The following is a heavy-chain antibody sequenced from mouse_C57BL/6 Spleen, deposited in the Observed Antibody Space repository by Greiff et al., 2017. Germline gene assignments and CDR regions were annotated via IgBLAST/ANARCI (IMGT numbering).Heavy chain of an antibody. D-gene: IGHD1-1*01. CDR1: GYTFTSYW. CDR2: IYPSDSET. J-gene: IGHJ3*01. CDR3: ARGDRYYCSSSFAY. Sequence: VQLQQPGAELVRPGSSVKLSCKASGYTFTSYWMDWVKQRPGQGLEWIGNIYPSDSETHYNQKFKDKATLTVDKSSSTAYMQLSSLTSDDSAVYYCARGDRYYCSSSFAYWGQGTLVTVSA. V-gene: IGHV1-61*01.